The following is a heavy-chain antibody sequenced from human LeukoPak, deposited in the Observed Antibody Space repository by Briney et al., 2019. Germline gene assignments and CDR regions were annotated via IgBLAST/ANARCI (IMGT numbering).Heavy chain of an antibody. V-gene: IGHV4-59*05. CDR2: IYYSGST. D-gene: IGHD3-10*01. CDR1: GGSISSYY. CDR3: ARPGTKGYYYGSGSYPKHAFDI. Sequence: SETLSLTCTVSGGSISSYYWSWIRQPPGKGLEWIGSIYYSGSTYYNPSLKSRVTISVDTSKNQFSLKLSSVTAADTAVYYCARPGTKGYYYGSGSYPKHAFDIWGQGTMVTVSS. J-gene: IGHJ3*02.